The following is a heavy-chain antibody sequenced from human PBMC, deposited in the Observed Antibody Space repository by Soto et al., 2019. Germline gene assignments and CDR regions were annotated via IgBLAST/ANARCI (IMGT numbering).Heavy chain of an antibody. CDR3: ARGNSSGWYLDYYYYMDV. Sequence: SQTLSLTCAISGDSVSSNSAAWNWIRQSPSRGLEWLGRTYYRSKWYNDYAVSVKSRITINPDTSKNQFSLQLNSVTPEDTAVYYCARGNSSGWYLDYYYYMDVWGKGTTVTVSS. CDR2: TYYRSKWYN. CDR1: GDSVSSNSAA. V-gene: IGHV6-1*01. J-gene: IGHJ6*03. D-gene: IGHD6-19*01.